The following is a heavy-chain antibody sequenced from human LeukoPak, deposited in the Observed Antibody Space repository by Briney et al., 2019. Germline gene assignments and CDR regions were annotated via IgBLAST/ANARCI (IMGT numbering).Heavy chain of an antibody. V-gene: IGHV3-9*01. J-gene: IGHJ3*02. CDR2: ISWNSGSI. CDR3: AKSKGIVGATGAFDI. D-gene: IGHD1-26*01. CDR1: GFTFDDYA. Sequence: GRSLRLSCAASGFTFDDYAMHWVRQAPGKGLEWVSDISWNSGSIGYADSVKGRFTISRDNAKNSLYLQMNSLRAEDTALYYCAKSKGIVGATGAFDIWGQGTMVTVSS.